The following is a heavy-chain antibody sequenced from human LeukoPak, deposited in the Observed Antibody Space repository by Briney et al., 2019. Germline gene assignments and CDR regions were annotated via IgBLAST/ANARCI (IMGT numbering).Heavy chain of an antibody. J-gene: IGHJ5*02. Sequence: GGSLRLSCAASGFTFSDYAMSWVRQAPGKGLEWFSTISGSGGDTYYADSVKGRFTISRDNSKNTLYLQMNSLRAEDTALYYCASRYYDFWSGYLPTGPWGQGTLVTVSS. CDR2: ISGSGGDT. D-gene: IGHD3-3*01. CDR1: GFTFSDYA. V-gene: IGHV3-23*01. CDR3: ASRYYDFWSGYLPTGP.